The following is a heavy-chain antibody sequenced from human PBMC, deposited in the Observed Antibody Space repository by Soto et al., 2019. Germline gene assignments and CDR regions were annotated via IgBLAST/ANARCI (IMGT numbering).Heavy chain of an antibody. J-gene: IGHJ1*01. D-gene: IGHD2-15*01. Sequence: QVQLVQSGAEVKKPGSSVKVSCKVSGGTFSSFDISWLRQAPGQRLEWMGGIIPAFGPANYAPKFQGTVSITADDSSTTVYMELSSLRSDDTGVYYCAGSGPYCNGGSCYFQYWGQGTLVTVSS. V-gene: IGHV1-69*01. CDR2: IIPAFGPA. CDR3: AGSGPYCNGGSCYFQY. CDR1: GGTFSSFD.